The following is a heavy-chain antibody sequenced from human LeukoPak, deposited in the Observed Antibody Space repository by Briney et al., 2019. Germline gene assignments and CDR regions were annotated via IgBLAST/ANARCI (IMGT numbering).Heavy chain of an antibody. CDR3: ARSSTSGYWEYNWFDP. CDR1: GGTFSSYA. V-gene: IGHV1-69*05. CDR2: IIPIFGTA. J-gene: IGHJ5*02. Sequence: SSVKVSCKASGGTFSSYAISWVRQAPGQGLEWMGGIIPIFGTANYAQKFQGRVTITTDESTSTAYMELSSLRSEDTAVYYCARSSTSGYWEYNWFDPWGQGTLVTVSS. D-gene: IGHD3-3*01.